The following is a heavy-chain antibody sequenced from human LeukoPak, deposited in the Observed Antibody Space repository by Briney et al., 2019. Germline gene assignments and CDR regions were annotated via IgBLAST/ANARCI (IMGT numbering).Heavy chain of an antibody. CDR1: GFTFSTYA. V-gene: IGHV3-23*01. J-gene: IGHJ4*02. CDR2: ISGSGGST. CDR3: AKVQGTAMVTSNIDY. Sequence: GGSLRLSCAASGFTFSTYAMSWVRQAPGKGLEWVSAISGSGGSTYYADSVKGRFTISRDNSKNTLYLQMNSLRADDTAVYYCAKVQGTAMVTSNIDYWGQGTLVTVSS. D-gene: IGHD5-18*01.